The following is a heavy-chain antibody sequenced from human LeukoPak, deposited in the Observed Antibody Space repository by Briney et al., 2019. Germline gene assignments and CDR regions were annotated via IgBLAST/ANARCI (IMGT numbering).Heavy chain of an antibody. CDR1: GFTSSSYW. CDR3: ARGPYYYDSSGYSY. V-gene: IGHV3-7*01. CDR2: IKQDGSEK. D-gene: IGHD3-22*01. J-gene: IGHJ4*02. Sequence: GGSLRLSCAASGFTSSSYWMSWVRQAPGKGLEWVANIKQDGSEKYYVDSVKGRFTISRDNAKNSLYLQMNSLRAEDTAVYYCARGPYYYDSSGYSYWGQGTLVTVSS.